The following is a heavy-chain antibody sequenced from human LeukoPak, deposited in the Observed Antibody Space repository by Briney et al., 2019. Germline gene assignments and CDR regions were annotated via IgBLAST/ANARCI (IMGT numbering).Heavy chain of an antibody. D-gene: IGHD6-13*01. CDR2: IIPIFGTA. J-gene: IGHJ5*02. Sequence: ASVKVSCKASGGTFSRYAISWVRQAPGQGLEWMGGIIPIFGTANYAQKFQGRVTITADESTSTAYMELSSLRSEDTAVYYCARHSSLQNWFDPWGQGTLVTVSS. CDR3: ARHSSLQNWFDP. V-gene: IGHV1-69*13. CDR1: GGTFSRYA.